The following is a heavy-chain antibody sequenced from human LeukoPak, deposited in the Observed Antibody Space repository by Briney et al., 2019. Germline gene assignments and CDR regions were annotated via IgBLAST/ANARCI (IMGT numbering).Heavy chain of an antibody. V-gene: IGHV3-11*01. Sequence: PGGSLRLSCAASGLNFSVYYMTWIRQAPGDGREGLSHISKTGTSIYYADSVRGRFTISRDNAKKSLHLPMNSLRAEDTAVYYCVAGVALDYWGQGALVTVSS. J-gene: IGHJ4*02. CDR3: VAGVALDY. CDR2: ISKTGTSI. D-gene: IGHD3-3*01. CDR1: GLNFSVYY.